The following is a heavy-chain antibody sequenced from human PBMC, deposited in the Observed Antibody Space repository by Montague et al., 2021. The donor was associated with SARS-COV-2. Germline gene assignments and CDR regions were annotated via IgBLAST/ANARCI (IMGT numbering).Heavy chain of an antibody. CDR1: GFSLSTSGVG. Sequence: PALVKPTQTLTLTCTFSGFSLSTSGVGVGWIRQPPGKALEWLALIYWDDDKRYSPSLKSRLTITKDTSKNQVVLTMTNVDPVDTATYFCAHGPGYNFGNPYFDYWGQGTLVTVSS. J-gene: IGHJ4*02. CDR2: IYWDDDK. V-gene: IGHV2-5*02. D-gene: IGHD5-18*01. CDR3: AHGPGYNFGNPYFDY.